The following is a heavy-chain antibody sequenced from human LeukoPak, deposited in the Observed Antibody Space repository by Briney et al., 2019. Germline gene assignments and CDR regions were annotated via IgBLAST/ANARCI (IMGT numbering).Heavy chain of an antibody. Sequence: PGGSLRLSCAASGFIFSSYAMSWVRQAPGKGLEWVSAISGSGGSTYYADSVKGRFTISRDNSKNTLYLQVNSLRAEDTAVYYCAKVLLGSSYYYDYYMDVWGKGTTVTVSS. CDR1: GFIFSSYA. V-gene: IGHV3-23*01. J-gene: IGHJ6*03. CDR2: ISGSGGST. D-gene: IGHD3-10*01. CDR3: AKVLLGSSYYYDYYMDV.